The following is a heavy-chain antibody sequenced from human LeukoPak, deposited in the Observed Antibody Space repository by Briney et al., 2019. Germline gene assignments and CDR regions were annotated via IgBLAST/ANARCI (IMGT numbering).Heavy chain of an antibody. V-gene: IGHV4-39*07. CDR1: GGSISSSSYY. CDR2: IYYSGST. CDR3: ARAVGGDGSGSL. Sequence: SETLSLTCTVSGGSISSSSYYWGWIRQPPGKGLEWIGSIYYSGSTYYNPSLKSRVTISVDTSKNQFSLKLSSVTAADTAVYYCARAVGGDGSGSLWGPGTLVTVSS. J-gene: IGHJ4*02. D-gene: IGHD3-10*01.